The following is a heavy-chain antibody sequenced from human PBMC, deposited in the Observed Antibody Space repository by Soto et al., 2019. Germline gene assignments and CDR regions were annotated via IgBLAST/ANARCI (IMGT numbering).Heavy chain of an antibody. J-gene: IGHJ4*03. CDR1: GDSVSSNSAG. V-gene: IGHV6-1*01. D-gene: IGHD1-26*01. CDR2: TYYRSKWYY. Sequence: TLSLTCAITGDSVSSNSAGWSWVRQSPSRGLEWLGRTYYRSKWYYEYAVSVRGRITINPDTSKNQYSLQLNSVTPEDTAVYFCARGEQYSGRIFDYWGQGTTVTVSS. CDR3: ARGEQYSGRIFDY.